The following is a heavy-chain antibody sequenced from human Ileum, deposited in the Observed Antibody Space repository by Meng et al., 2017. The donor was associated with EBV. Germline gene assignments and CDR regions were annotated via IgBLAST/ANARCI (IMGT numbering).Heavy chain of an antibody. V-gene: IGHV4-4*02. J-gene: IGHJ4*02. CDR3: GRDQGRELINH. D-gene: IGHD1-7*01. CDR2: VYHRGDT. CDR1: GDPISSDIW. Sequence: RQEVGRGLVKPSATLSLTCTVSGDPISSDIWWIWVRQPPGKGLEWIGEVYHRGDTNYNPSLKSRVDISVDKSKNQFYLSLFSVTAADTAVYYCGRDQGRELINHWGQGTLVTVSS.